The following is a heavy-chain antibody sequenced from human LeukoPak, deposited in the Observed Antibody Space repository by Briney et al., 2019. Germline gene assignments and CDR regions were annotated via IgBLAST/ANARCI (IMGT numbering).Heavy chain of an antibody. CDR3: ARDTAWYTAHYYMDV. J-gene: IGHJ6*03. Sequence: PGGSLRLSCAVSGFTFSSYGMQWVRQAPGKGPEWVAFIRYDGSNKYYADSVKGRFSISRDNSKSTLYLQMNSLRAEDTAVYYCARDTAWYTAHYYMDVWGKGTTVTVSS. V-gene: IGHV3-30*02. CDR2: IRYDGSNK. CDR1: GFTFSSYG. D-gene: IGHD2-8*01.